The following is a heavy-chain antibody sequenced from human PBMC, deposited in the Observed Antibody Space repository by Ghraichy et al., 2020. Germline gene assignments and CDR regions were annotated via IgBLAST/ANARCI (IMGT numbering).Heavy chain of an antibody. V-gene: IGHV1-69*04. CDR1: GGTFSSYA. CDR2: IIPILGIA. D-gene: IGHD3-3*01. CDR3: ARDRGSLRFLEPGYYYGMDV. J-gene: IGHJ6*02. Sequence: SVKVSCKASGGTFSSYAISWVRQAPGQGLEWMGRIIPILGIANYAQKFQGRVTITADKSTSTAYMELSSLRSEDTAVYYCARDRGSLRFLEPGYYYGMDVWGQGTTVTVSS.